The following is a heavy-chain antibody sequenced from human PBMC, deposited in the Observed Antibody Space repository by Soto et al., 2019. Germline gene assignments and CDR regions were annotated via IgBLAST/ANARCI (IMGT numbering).Heavy chain of an antibody. J-gene: IGHJ6*02. CDR3: ARVQGLGSYYYYGMDV. CDR2: IIPIFGTA. V-gene: IGHV1-69*12. D-gene: IGHD2-15*01. Sequence: QVQLVQSGAEVKKPGSSVKVSCKASGGTFSSYAISWVRQAPGQGLEWMGGIIPIFGTANYAQKFQGRVTIPEDESPRPAYMELGSLRSEDTVVYYCARVQGLGSYYYYGMDVWGQGSTVTVSS. CDR1: GGTFSSYA.